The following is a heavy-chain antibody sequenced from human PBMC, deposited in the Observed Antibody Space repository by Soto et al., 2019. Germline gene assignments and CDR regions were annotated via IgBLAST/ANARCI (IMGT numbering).Heavy chain of an antibody. V-gene: IGHV3-53*04. D-gene: IGHD6-13*01. CDR3: ARGAYSSSWQPAGVDAFDI. Sequence: GGSLRLSCAASGFTVSSNYMSWVRQAPGKGLEWVSVIYSGGSTYYADSVKGRFTISRHNSKNTLYLQMNSLRAEDTAVYYCARGAYSSSWQPAGVDAFDIWGQGTMVTVSS. CDR2: IYSGGST. CDR1: GFTVSSNY. J-gene: IGHJ3*02.